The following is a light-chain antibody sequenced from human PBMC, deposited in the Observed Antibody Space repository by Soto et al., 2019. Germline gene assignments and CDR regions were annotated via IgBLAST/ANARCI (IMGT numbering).Light chain of an antibody. CDR2: GAS. CDR3: QQYGSSPRT. CDR1: QSVTSSY. J-gene: IGKJ1*01. V-gene: IGKV3-20*01. Sequence: EIVLTQSPDTLSLSPGERDTLSCRASQSVTSSYLAWYQQKPGQAPRLLIYGASSRATGISGRFSGSGSGTDFTLTFSRLEAEDFAVYYCQQYGSSPRTFGQGTKVDIK.